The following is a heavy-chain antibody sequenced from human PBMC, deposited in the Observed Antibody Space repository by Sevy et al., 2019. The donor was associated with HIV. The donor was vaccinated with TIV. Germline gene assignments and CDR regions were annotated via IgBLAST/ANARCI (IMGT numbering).Heavy chain of an antibody. V-gene: IGHV3-15*01. CDR2: IKSKTDDETT. CDR1: GFTFSDAW. CDR3: STVRGVGGD. Sequence: GESLKISCAASGFTFSDAWMSWVRQAPGKGLEWVGRIKSKTDDETTDYGAPVKGRFTISRDDSKNTVFLQMNSLKAEDTAVYYCSTVRGVGGDWGQGTLVTVSS. J-gene: IGHJ4*02. D-gene: IGHD3-10*01.